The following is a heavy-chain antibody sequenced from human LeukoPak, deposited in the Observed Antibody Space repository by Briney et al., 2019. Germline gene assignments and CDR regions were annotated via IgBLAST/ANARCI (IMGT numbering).Heavy chain of an antibody. CDR3: ARRLRFLEWLLPMKGDAFDI. J-gene: IGHJ3*02. CDR1: GFTFSSYG. Sequence: GGSLRLSCAASGFTFSSYGMDWVRQAPGKGLEWVAVIWYDGSNKYYADSVKGRFTISRDNSKNTLYLQMNSLRAEDTAVYYCARRLRFLEWLLPMKGDAFDIWGQGTMVTVSS. D-gene: IGHD3-3*01. CDR2: IWYDGSNK. V-gene: IGHV3-33*01.